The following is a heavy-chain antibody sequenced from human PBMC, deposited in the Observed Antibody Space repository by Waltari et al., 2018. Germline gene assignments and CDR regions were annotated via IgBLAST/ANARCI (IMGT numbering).Heavy chain of an antibody. CDR3: AREGDTMIDN. CDR2: IYHSGSN. CDR1: GYSISSGYY. V-gene: IGHV4-38-2*02. D-gene: IGHD3-22*01. Sequence: QVQLQESGPGLVKPSETLSLTCAVSGYSISSGYYWGWIRQPPGKGLEWIGSIYHSGSNYYNPSLKSRVTISVDTSKNQFSLKLSSVTAADTAVYYCAREGDTMIDNWGQGTLVTVSS. J-gene: IGHJ4*02.